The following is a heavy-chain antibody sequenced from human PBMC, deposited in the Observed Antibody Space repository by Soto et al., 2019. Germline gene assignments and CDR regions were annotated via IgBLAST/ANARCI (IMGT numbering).Heavy chain of an antibody. J-gene: IGHJ5*02. CDR2: IIPILGIA. Sequence: QVQLVQSGAEVKKPGSSVKVSCKASGGTFSSYTISWVRQAPGQGLEWMGRIIPILGIANYAQKFQGRVTITADKXXSTAYMELSSLRSEDTAVYYCARGGIAAAGTWFDPWGQGTLVTVSS. V-gene: IGHV1-69*02. CDR1: GGTFSSYT. D-gene: IGHD6-13*01. CDR3: ARGGIAAAGTWFDP.